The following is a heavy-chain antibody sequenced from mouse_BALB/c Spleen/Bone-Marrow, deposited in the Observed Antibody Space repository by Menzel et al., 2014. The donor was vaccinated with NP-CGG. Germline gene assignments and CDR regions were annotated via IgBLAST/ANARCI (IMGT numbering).Heavy chain of an antibody. CDR3: ARNGNYGAWFAY. J-gene: IGHJ3*01. CDR1: GFNFKDTY. V-gene: IGHV14-3*02. CDR2: IDPANGNT. Sequence: VQLQQSGAELVKPGASVKLSCTASGFNFKDTYMHWVKQRPEQGLEWIGRIDPANGNTKYDPKFQGKATITADTSSNTAYLQLSSLTSEDTAVYYCARNGNYGAWFAYWGQGTLVTVSA. D-gene: IGHD2-1*01.